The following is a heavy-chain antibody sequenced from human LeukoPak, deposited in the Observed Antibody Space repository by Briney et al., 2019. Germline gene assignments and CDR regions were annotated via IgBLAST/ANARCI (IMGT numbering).Heavy chain of an antibody. J-gene: IGHJ5*02. V-gene: IGHV4-4*02. D-gene: IGHD2-21*02. CDR3: ARMGDCYSGGCFDP. Sequence: SGTLSLTCAVSGGSLSSTNWWSWVRQPPGKGLEWIGEIFHSGSTNYNPSLKSRVTISVDKSKNQFSLKLSSVTAADTAVYYCARMGDCYSGGCFDPWGQGTLVTVSS. CDR1: GGSLSSTNW. CDR2: IFHSGST.